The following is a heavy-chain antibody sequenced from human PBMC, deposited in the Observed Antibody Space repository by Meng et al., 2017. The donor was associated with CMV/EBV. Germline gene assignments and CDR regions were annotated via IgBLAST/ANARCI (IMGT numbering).Heavy chain of an antibody. D-gene: IGHD1-14*01. J-gene: IGHJ5*02. CDR2: IYYSGST. Sequence: SETLSLTCTVSGGSISSYYWSWIRQPPGEGLEWIGYIYYSGSTNYNPSLKSRVTISVDTSKNQFSLKLSSVTAADTAVYYCARDLPGGGFDPWGQGTLVTVSS. CDR1: GGSISSYY. CDR3: ARDLPGGGFDP. V-gene: IGHV4-59*01.